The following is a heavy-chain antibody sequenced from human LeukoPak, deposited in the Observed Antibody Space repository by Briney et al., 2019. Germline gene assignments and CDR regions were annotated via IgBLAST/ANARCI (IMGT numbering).Heavy chain of an antibody. Sequence: GGSLRLSCAASGFTFSSYAMHWVRQAPGKGLEWVAVISYDGSNKYYADSVKGRFTISRDNSKNTLYLQMNSLRAEDTAVYYCARGRYSSSWYDYWGQGTLVTVSS. D-gene: IGHD6-13*01. CDR2: ISYDGSNK. J-gene: IGHJ4*02. CDR3: ARGRYSSSWYDY. V-gene: IGHV3-30*04. CDR1: GFTFSSYA.